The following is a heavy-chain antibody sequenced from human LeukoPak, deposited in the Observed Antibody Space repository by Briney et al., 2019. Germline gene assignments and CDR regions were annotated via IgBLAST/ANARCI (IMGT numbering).Heavy chain of an antibody. V-gene: IGHV4-30-4*08. Sequence: PSETLSLTCTVSGGSISSGDYYWSWIRQSTGKGLEWIGYINYSGSTYYNPSLKSRFTISVDTSKNQFSLKLSSVTAADTAVYYCARGGIAAAGTTWGQGTLVTVSS. D-gene: IGHD6-13*01. CDR3: ARGGIAAAGTT. J-gene: IGHJ5*02. CDR1: GGSISSGDYY. CDR2: INYSGST.